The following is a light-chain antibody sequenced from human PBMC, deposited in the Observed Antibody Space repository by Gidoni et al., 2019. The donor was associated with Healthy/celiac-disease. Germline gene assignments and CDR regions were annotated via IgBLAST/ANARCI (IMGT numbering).Light chain of an antibody. Sequence: EIVLTQSRATLSLSPGGRATLSCRDRQSVSSYLVWYQQKPGQAPGRLICDASKRATGIPARFSGSGSGTDFTLTISSLEPEDFAVYYCLQRSNWPLTFGGGTKVEIK. CDR3: LQRSNWPLT. CDR2: DAS. V-gene: IGKV3-11*01. J-gene: IGKJ4*01. CDR1: QSVSSY.